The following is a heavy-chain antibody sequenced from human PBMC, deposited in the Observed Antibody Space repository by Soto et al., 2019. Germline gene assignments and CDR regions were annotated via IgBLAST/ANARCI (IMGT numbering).Heavy chain of an antibody. D-gene: IGHD2-15*01. CDR1: GGSISTGGYY. Sequence: QVQLQESGPGLVKPSQTLSLTCTVSGGSISTGGYYWTWIRQHPGKGLEWIGYIYYSGSTYYNPSLTGRVTISVDTSKNHFSLKLSSVTAADTAVYYYARGLSVADFDNWGQGTLVDVAA. J-gene: IGHJ4*02. CDR2: IYYSGST. CDR3: ARGLSVADFDN. V-gene: IGHV4-31*03.